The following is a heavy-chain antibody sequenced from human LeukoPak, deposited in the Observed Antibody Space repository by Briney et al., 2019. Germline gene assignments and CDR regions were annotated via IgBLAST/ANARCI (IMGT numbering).Heavy chain of an antibody. D-gene: IGHD2-2*01. CDR3: ARDQTTSSNWFDP. Sequence: SETLSLTCTVSGGSISSGDYYWSWIRQHPGKGLEWIGYIYYSGSTYYNPSLKSRVTISVDTSKNQFSLKLSSVTAADTAVYYCARDQTTSSNWFDPWGQGTLVTVSS. J-gene: IGHJ5*02. V-gene: IGHV4-31*03. CDR2: IYYSGST. CDR1: GGSISSGDYY.